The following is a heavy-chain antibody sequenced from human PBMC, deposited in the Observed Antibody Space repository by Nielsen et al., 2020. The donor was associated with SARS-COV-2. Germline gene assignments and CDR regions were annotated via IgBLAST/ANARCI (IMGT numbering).Heavy chain of an antibody. CDR1: GGSISSYY. CDR3: ARATQQLVPRYYYYMDV. J-gene: IGHJ6*03. D-gene: IGHD6-13*01. Sequence: SETLSLTCTVSGGSISSYYWSWIRQPPGKGLEWIGYIYYSGSTNYNPSLKSRVTISVDTSKNQFSLKLSSVTAADTAVYYCARATQQLVPRYYYYMDVWGKGTTVTVSS. CDR2: IYYSGST. V-gene: IGHV4-59*01.